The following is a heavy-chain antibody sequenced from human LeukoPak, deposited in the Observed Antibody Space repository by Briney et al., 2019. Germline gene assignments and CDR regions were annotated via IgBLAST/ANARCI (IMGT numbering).Heavy chain of an antibody. CDR2: ISGSGGST. J-gene: IGHJ4*02. CDR3: AKDDDYGDYFDY. Sequence: ETLSLTCAVYGGSFSGYYWSWIRQAPGKGLEWVSAISGSGGSTYYADSVKGRFTISRDNSKNTLYLQMNSLRAEDTAVYYCAKDDDYGDYFDYWGQGTLVTVSS. V-gene: IGHV3-23*01. CDR1: GGSFSGYY. D-gene: IGHD4-17*01.